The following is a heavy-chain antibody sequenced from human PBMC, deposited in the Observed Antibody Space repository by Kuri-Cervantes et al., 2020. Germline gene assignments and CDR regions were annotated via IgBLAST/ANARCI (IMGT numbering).Heavy chain of an antibody. Sequence: GESLKISCVASGFTFSNYWMSWVRQAPGKGLEWVANIKEDGSEKNYVDSVKGRFTISRDNAKNSLYLQMNSLRAEDTAVYYCARDHEGWAFDIWGQGTMVTVSS. CDR2: IKEDGSEK. CDR3: ARDHEGWAFDI. J-gene: IGHJ3*02. CDR1: GFTFSNYW. V-gene: IGHV3-7*04.